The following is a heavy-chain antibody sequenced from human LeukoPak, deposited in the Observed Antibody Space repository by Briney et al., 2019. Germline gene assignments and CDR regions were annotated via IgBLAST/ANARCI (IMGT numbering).Heavy chain of an antibody. CDR2: IYYSGST. J-gene: IGHJ5*02. V-gene: IGHV4-39*01. D-gene: IGHD3-22*01. CDR3: ARQGYYDRIARFDP. Sequence: SETLSLTCTVSGGSISSSSYYWGWIRQPPGKGLEWIGSIYYSGSTYYNPSLKSRVTISVDTSKNQFSLKLSSVTAADTAVYYCARQGYYDRIARFDPWGQGTLVTVSS. CDR1: GGSISSSSYY.